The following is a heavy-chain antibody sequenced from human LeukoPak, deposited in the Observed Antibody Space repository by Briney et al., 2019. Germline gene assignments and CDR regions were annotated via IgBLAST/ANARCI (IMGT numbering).Heavy chain of an antibody. Sequence: GASVKVSCKASGYTFTGYYMHWVRQAPGQGLEWMGIINPSGGSTSYAQKFQGRVTMTRDTSTSTVYMELSSLRSEDTAVYYCARGTGLDSSGYPVTFDYWGQGTLVTVSS. CDR1: GYTFTGYY. CDR2: INPSGGST. J-gene: IGHJ4*02. D-gene: IGHD3-22*01. V-gene: IGHV1-46*01. CDR3: ARGTGLDSSGYPVTFDY.